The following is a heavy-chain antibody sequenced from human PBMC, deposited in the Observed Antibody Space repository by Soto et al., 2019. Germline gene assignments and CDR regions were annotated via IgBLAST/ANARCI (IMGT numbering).Heavy chain of an antibody. D-gene: IGHD3-10*01. CDR3: AKDAISMVRGVNNWFEP. V-gene: IGHV3-23*01. CDR1: GFTFSSYA. CDR2: ISGGGGVST. J-gene: IGHJ5*02. Sequence: EVQLLESGGGLVQPWGSLTLSCAASGFTFSSYAMTWVRQAPGKGLEWVSGISGGGGVSTYYADSVKGRFTISRDNSMNTPYLPMNRLRAEDTAVYYCAKDAISMVRGVNNWFEPWGQGTQVTVYS.